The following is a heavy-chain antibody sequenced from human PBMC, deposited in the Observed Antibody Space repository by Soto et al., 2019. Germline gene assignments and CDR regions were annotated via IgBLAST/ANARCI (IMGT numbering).Heavy chain of an antibody. J-gene: IGHJ6*02. CDR3: AREYYHFRSGYDSVYYYYGMDV. D-gene: IGHD3-3*01. CDR1: GYTFTSYY. CDR2: INPSGGST. Sequence: ASVKVSCKASGYTFTSYYMHWVRQAPGQGLEWMGIINPSGGSTSYAQKFQGRVTMTRDTSTSTVYMELSSLRSEDTAVYYCAREYYHFRSGYDSVYYYYGMDVWGQGTTVTVSS. V-gene: IGHV1-46*01.